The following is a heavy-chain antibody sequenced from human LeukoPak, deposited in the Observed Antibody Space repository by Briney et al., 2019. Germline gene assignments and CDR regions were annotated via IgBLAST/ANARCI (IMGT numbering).Heavy chain of an antibody. Sequence: KTSETLSLTCSVSCRSVSNGGYYWTWIRQTPLRGLEWIGAIYQSGTTYYHPSLKSRVTISVDRSKNQFSLKLSSVTAADTAVYYCARNGYSSGNWFDPWGQGTLVTVSS. CDR2: IYQSGTT. CDR1: CRSVSNGGYY. V-gene: IGHV4-30-2*01. J-gene: IGHJ5*02. D-gene: IGHD5-18*01. CDR3: ARNGYSSGNWFDP.